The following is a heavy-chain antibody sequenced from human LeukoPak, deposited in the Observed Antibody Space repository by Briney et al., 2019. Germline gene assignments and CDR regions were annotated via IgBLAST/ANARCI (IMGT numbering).Heavy chain of an antibody. V-gene: IGHV1-69*13. CDR3: ARPVGMEAAGDAFDI. D-gene: IGHD6-25*01. J-gene: IGHJ3*02. CDR1: GYTFTGYY. Sequence: SVTVSFKASGYTFTGYYMHWVRQAPGQGLEWMGGIIPIFGTANYAQKFQGRVTITADESTSTAYMELSSLRSEDTAVYYCARPVGMEAAGDAFDIWGQGTMVTVSS. CDR2: IIPIFGTA.